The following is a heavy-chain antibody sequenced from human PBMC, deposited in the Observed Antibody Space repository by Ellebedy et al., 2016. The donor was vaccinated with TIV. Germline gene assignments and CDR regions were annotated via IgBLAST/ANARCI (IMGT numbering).Heavy chain of an antibody. V-gene: IGHV4-31*03. J-gene: IGHJ4*02. CDR1: GGSISSSSSY. Sequence: SETLSLTXTVSGGSISSSSSYWGWIRQPPGKGLEWIGYIYYSGSTYYNPSLKSRVTISVDTSKNQFSLKLSSVTAADTAVYYCARVDSAVRGVIEVDYWGQGTLVTVSS. CDR2: IYYSGST. CDR3: ARVDSAVRGVIEVDY. D-gene: IGHD3-10*01.